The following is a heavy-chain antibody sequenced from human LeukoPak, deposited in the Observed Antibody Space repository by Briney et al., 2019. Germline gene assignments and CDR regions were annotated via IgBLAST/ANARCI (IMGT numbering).Heavy chain of an antibody. V-gene: IGHV3-21*04. D-gene: IGHD4/OR15-4a*01. Sequence: GGSLRLSCAASGFTFSSYSMNWVRQAPGKGLEWVSSISSSSSYIYYADSVKGRFTISRDNSKNTLFLQMNSLRAEDTAVYYCARRAGAYSHPYDYWGQGTLVTVSS. CDR1: GFTFSSYS. J-gene: IGHJ4*02. CDR2: ISSSSSYI. CDR3: ARRAGAYSHPYDY.